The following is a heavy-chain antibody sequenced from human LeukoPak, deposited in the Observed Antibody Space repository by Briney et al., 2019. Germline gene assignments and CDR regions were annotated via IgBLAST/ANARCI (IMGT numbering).Heavy chain of an antibody. CDR2: INAGNGDT. V-gene: IGHV1-3*01. CDR1: GYTFIKYV. J-gene: IGHJ4*02. CDR3: ARDDCGDTCYPGGY. Sequence: GASVKVSCKASGYTFIKYVVHWVRQAPGQRPEWMGWINAGNGDTKYSQNFQDRVTITRDTSANTAYMELSSLTSEDTALYYCARDDCGDTCYPGGYWGQGTLVTVSS. D-gene: IGHD2-21*01.